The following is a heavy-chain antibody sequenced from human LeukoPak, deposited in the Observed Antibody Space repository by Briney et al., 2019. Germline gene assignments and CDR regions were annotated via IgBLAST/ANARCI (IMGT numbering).Heavy chain of an antibody. CDR1: GYTFTSYY. CDR3: ARDDGQQLVQPHYYYYYGMDV. V-gene: IGHV1-46*01. J-gene: IGHJ6*02. D-gene: IGHD6-13*01. CDR2: INPSGGST. Sequence: GASVKVSCKASGYTFTSYYMHWVRQAPGQGLEWMGIINPSGGSTSYAQKFQGRVTVTADESTSTAYMELSSLRSEDTAVYYCARDDGQQLVQPHYYYYYGMDVWGQGTTVTVSS.